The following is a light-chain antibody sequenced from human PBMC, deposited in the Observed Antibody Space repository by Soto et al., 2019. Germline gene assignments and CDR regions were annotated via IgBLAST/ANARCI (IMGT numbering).Light chain of an antibody. Sequence: QSVLTQPPSASGTPGQRVTISCSGSSSNVGSNFVFWYQQLLGKAPQLLIYKNNQRPSGVPDRFSGSKSGTSASLAISGLRSEDEADYYCAAWDDRLSGHVMFGGGTKLTVL. V-gene: IGLV1-47*01. J-gene: IGLJ3*02. CDR1: SSNVGSNF. CDR3: AAWDDRLSGHVM. CDR2: KNN.